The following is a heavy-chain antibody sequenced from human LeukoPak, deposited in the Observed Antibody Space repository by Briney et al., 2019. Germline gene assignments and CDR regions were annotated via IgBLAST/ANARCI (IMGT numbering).Heavy chain of an antibody. V-gene: IGHV4-34*01. Sequence: SETLSLTCAVYGGSFSGYYWSWIRQPPGKGLEWIGEINHSGSTNYNPSLKSRVTISVDTSKNQFSLKLSSATAADTAVYYCARCTYYYDSSGYYYGRYYYYYMDVWGQGTLVTVSS. CDR3: ARCTYYYDSSGYYYGRYYYYYMDV. CDR1: GGSFSGYY. CDR2: INHSGST. J-gene: IGHJ6*03. D-gene: IGHD3-22*01.